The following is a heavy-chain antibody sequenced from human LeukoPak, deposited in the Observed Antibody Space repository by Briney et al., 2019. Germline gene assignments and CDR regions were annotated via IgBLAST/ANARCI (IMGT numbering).Heavy chain of an antibody. CDR3: ARETYYDSSCCNT. CDR2: IYYSVTS. Sequence: PSETLSLTCTVSGGSISSSSHYWGWIRQPPGEGLEWFVRIYYSVTSYYSPAPHSRIIISIDTSKSQFSLKLSSPTAADTAVYYCARETYYDSSCCNTWGQGTLVTVSS. V-gene: IGHV4-39*07. CDR1: GGSISSSSHY. D-gene: IGHD3-22*01. J-gene: IGHJ5*02.